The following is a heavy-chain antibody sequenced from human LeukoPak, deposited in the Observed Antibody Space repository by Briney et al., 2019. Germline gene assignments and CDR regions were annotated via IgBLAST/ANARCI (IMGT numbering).Heavy chain of an antibody. Sequence: ASVKVSCKASGYTFTCYYMHWVRQAPGQGLEWMGWINPNSGGTNYAQKFQGRVTMTRDTAISTAYMELSRLRSDDTAVYYCARALDTAMGDYWGQGTLVTVSS. CDR1: GYTFTCYY. V-gene: IGHV1-2*02. J-gene: IGHJ4*02. CDR3: ARALDTAMGDY. CDR2: INPNSGGT. D-gene: IGHD5-18*01.